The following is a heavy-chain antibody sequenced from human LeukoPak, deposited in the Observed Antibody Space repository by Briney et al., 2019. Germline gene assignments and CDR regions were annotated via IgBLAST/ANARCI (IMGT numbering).Heavy chain of an antibody. CDR2: INHSGST. V-gene: IGHV4-34*01. D-gene: IGHD4-11*01. J-gene: IGHJ4*02. Sequence: SETPSLTCAVYGGSFSGYYWSWIRQPPGKGLEWIGEINHSGSTNYNPSLKSRVTISVDTSKNQFSLKLSSVTAADTAVYYCASDYSTNYWGQGTLVTVSS. CDR3: ASDYSTNY. CDR1: GGSFSGYY.